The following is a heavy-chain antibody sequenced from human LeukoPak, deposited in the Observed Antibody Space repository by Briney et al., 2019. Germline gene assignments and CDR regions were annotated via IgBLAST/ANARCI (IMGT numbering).Heavy chain of an antibody. CDR1: GGSISSSSAY. CDR3: VSPRGFSYGYFDY. J-gene: IGHJ4*02. V-gene: IGHV4-39*01. D-gene: IGHD5-18*01. Sequence: PSETLSLTCTVTGGSISSSSAYWGWIRQPPGKGLEWIGSIYYSKNTYYNPSLKSRVTISADTSKNQFSLTLGSVSATDTAVYYCVSPRGFSYGYFDYWGQGTLVTVSS. CDR2: IYYSKNT.